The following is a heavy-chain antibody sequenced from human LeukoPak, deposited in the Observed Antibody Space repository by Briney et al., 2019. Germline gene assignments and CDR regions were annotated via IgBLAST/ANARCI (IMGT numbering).Heavy chain of an antibody. CDR3: ARTSPYHRRYCSSTSCPQPFDY. J-gene: IGHJ4*02. Sequence: PSETLSLTCAVYGGSFSGYYWSWIRQPPGTGLEWIGEINHSGSTNYHPSLKLPLTISVDTSKNQFSLKLSSVTAADTAVYYCARTSPYHRRYCSSTSCPQPFDYWGQGTLVTVSS. D-gene: IGHD2-2*01. CDR1: GGSFSGYY. V-gene: IGHV4-34*01. CDR2: INHSGST.